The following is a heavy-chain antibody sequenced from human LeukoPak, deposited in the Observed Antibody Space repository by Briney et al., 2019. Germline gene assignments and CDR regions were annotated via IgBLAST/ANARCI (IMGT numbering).Heavy chain of an antibody. CDR3: AKEVAEWYEYFQH. CDR1: GFTVSSNY. CDR2: ISGSGGST. Sequence: GGSLRLSCAASGFTVSSNYMSGVRQAPGKGLEWVSAISGSGGSTYYADSVKGRFTISRDNSKNTLYLQMNSLRAEDTAVYYCAKEVAEWYEYFQHWGQGTLVTVSS. V-gene: IGHV3-23*01. D-gene: IGHD3-3*01. J-gene: IGHJ1*01.